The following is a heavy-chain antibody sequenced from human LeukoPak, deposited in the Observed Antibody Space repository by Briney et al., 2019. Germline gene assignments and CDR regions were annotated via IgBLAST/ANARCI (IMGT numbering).Heavy chain of an antibody. Sequence: GGSLRLSCAASGFTFSSYAMSWVRQAPGKGLEWVSAISGSGGSTYYADSVKGRFTISRDNSKNTLYLQMNSLRAEDTAVYYCAKDTGRYLSLLTPVVLGTFDYWGQGTLVTVSS. J-gene: IGHJ4*02. CDR2: ISGSGGST. CDR3: AKDTGRYLSLLTPVVLGTFDY. CDR1: GFTFSSYA. V-gene: IGHV3-23*01. D-gene: IGHD3-10*01.